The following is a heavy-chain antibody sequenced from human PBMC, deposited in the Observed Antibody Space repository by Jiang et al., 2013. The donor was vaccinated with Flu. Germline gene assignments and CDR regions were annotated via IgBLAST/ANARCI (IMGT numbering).Heavy chain of an antibody. J-gene: IGHJ5*02. CDR3: AHRPAGYCSGGSCGRSFDP. D-gene: IGHD2-15*01. V-gene: IGHV2-5*02. CDR2: IYWDDDK. Sequence: PPGKALEWLALIYWDDDKRYSPSLKSRLTITKDTSKNQVVLTMTNMDPVDTATYYCAHRPAGYCSGGSCGRSFDPWGQGTLVTVSS.